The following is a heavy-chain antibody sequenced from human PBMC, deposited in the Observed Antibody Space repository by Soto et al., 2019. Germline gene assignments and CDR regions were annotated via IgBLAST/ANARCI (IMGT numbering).Heavy chain of an antibody. CDR2: TYYRSKWYN. D-gene: IGHD6-19*01. Sequence: SQTLLLTCAISGDSVSSNSAAWNWIRQSPSRGLEWLGRTYYRSKWYNDYAVSVKSRITINPDTSKNQFSLQLNSVTPEDTAVYYCARESGIAVAATGGMDVWGQGTTVTVSS. J-gene: IGHJ6*02. V-gene: IGHV6-1*01. CDR3: ARESGIAVAATGGMDV. CDR1: GDSVSSNSAA.